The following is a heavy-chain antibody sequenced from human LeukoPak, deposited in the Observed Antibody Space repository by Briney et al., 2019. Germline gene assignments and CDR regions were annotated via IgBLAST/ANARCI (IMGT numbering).Heavy chain of an antibody. Sequence: KPGGSLRLSCAASGFTFSSYGMHWVRQAPGKGLEWVSSISSSSSYIYYADSVKGRFTISRDNAKNSLYLQMNSLRAEDTAVYYCAREVDTAMDSTDYWGQGTLVTVSS. CDR2: ISSSSSYI. V-gene: IGHV3-21*01. CDR3: AREVDTAMDSTDY. J-gene: IGHJ4*02. D-gene: IGHD5-18*01. CDR1: GFTFSSYG.